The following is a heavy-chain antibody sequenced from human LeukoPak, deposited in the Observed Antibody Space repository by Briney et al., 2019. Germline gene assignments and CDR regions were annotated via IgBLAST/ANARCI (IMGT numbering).Heavy chain of an antibody. CDR2: IYSGGST. V-gene: IGHV3-66*01. Sequence: GGSLRLSCAASGFTVSSNYMSWVRQAPGKGLEWVSVIYSGGSTYYADSVQGRFTISRDNSKNTLYLQMNSLRAEDTAVYYCARALCSGGSCYDYWGQGTLVTVSS. J-gene: IGHJ4*02. D-gene: IGHD2-15*01. CDR1: GFTVSSNY. CDR3: ARALCSGGSCYDY.